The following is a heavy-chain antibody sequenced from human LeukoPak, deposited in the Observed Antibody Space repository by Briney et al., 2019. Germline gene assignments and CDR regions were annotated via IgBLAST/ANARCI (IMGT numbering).Heavy chain of an antibody. D-gene: IGHD2-2*01. CDR2: IIPIFGTA. CDR3: ASRPKWCSSTSCSPFGY. V-gene: IGHV1-69*05. J-gene: IGHJ4*02. Sequence: SVKVSCKASGGTFSSYAISWVRQAPGQGLEWMGGIIPIFGTANYAQKFQGRVTITTDESTSTAYMELSSLRSEDTAVYYCASRPKWCSSTSCSPFGYWGQGTLVTVSS. CDR1: GGTFSSYA.